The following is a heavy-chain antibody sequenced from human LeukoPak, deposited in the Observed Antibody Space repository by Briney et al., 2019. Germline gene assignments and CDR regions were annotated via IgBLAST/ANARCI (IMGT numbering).Heavy chain of an antibody. CDR1: GYTFSSYY. V-gene: IGHV1-46*01. Sequence: ASVKVSCKASGYTFSSYYMHWVRQAPGEGLEWMGIINPSAGSTSYAQKFQGRVTITADKSTSTAYMELSSLRSEDTAVYYCARGEIVVVIGDDAFDIWGQGTMVTVSS. D-gene: IGHD3-22*01. CDR2: INPSAGST. CDR3: ARGEIVVVIGDDAFDI. J-gene: IGHJ3*02.